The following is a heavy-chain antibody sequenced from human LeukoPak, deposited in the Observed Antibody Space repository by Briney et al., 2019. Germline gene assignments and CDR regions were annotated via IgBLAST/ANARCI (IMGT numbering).Heavy chain of an antibody. D-gene: IGHD6-19*01. CDR3: ARTVAEEAFDI. Sequence: PSETLSLTCAVYGGSFSGYYWSWIRQPAGKGLEWIGRIYTSGSTNYNPSLKSRVTMSVDTSKNQFSLKLSSVTAADTAVYYCARTVAEEAFDIWGQGTMVTVSS. J-gene: IGHJ3*02. CDR1: GGSFSGYY. CDR2: IYTSGST. V-gene: IGHV4-59*10.